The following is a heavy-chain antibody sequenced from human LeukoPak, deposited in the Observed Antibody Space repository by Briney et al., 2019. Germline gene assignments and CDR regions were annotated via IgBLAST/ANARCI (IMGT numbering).Heavy chain of an antibody. CDR1: GFTFSSYA. J-gene: IGHJ4*02. CDR3: ARDRNGDPRYYFDY. D-gene: IGHD4-17*01. CDR2: ISYDGSNK. Sequence: GGSLRLSCAASGFTFSSYAMHWVRQAPGKGLEWVAVISYDGSNKYYADSVKGRFTISRDNSKNTLYLQMNSLRAEDTAVYYCARDRNGDPRYYFDYWGQGNPGHRLL. V-gene: IGHV3-30-3*01.